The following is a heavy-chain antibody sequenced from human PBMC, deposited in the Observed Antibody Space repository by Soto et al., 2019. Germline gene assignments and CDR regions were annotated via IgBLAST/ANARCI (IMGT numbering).Heavy chain of an antibody. Sequence: PGESLKISCKGSGYSFTSYWISWVRQMSGKGLEWMGRIDPSDSYTNYSPSFQGHVTISADKSISTAYLQWSSLKASDTAMYYCARLKGCSSTSCYTGNWFDPWGQGTLVTVYS. CDR3: ARLKGCSSTSCYTGNWFDP. J-gene: IGHJ5*02. CDR1: GYSFTSYW. D-gene: IGHD2-2*02. V-gene: IGHV5-10-1*01. CDR2: IDPSDSYT.